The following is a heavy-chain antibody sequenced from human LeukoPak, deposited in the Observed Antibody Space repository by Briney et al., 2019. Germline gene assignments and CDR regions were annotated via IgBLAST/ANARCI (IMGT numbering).Heavy chain of an antibody. V-gene: IGHV1-46*01. CDR2: ISPSGGST. CDR1: GYTFTSNY. CDR3: ARVRITMVRGVLKYYYMDV. Sequence: ASVKVSCKAFGYTFTSNYMHWVRQAPGQGPEWMGVISPSGGSTTYAQKFQGRVTLTRDMSTSTDYLELSSLRSEDTAVYYCARVRITMVRGVLKYYYMDVWGKGTTVTVSS. J-gene: IGHJ6*03. D-gene: IGHD3-10*01.